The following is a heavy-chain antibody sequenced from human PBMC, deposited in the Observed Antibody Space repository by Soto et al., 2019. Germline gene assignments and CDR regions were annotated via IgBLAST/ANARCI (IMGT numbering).Heavy chain of an antibody. CDR1: GFTFSNYA. J-gene: IGHJ3*02. V-gene: IGHV3-23*01. CDR3: ARVLACSSTSCHAFDI. D-gene: IGHD2-2*01. CDR2: ISSSGDSP. Sequence: GGSLRLSCAASGFTFSNYAMSWVRQAPGKGLEWVSAISSSGDSPYYADSVKGRFTVSRDNSKNTLYLQMNSLRVEDTAVYYCARVLACSSTSCHAFDIWGQGTMVTVSS.